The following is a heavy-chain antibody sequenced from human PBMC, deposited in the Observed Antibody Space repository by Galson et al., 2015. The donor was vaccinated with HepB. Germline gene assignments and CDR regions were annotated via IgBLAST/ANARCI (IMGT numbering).Heavy chain of an antibody. D-gene: IGHD3-16*01. CDR2: TYYRSKWYN. CDR3: ARELGAGSDS. Sequence: CAISGDSVSRSGIAWGWIRQSPSGSLEWLGRTYYRSKWYNDYAVSVKSRITISPDTSKNRFSLQLDSVTPEDTAVYYCARELGAGSDSWGQGTLVTVSS. V-gene: IGHV6-1*01. J-gene: IGHJ4*02. CDR1: GDSVSRSGIA.